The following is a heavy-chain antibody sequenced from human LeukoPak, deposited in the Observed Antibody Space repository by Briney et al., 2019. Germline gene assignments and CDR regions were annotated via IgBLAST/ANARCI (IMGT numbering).Heavy chain of an antibody. CDR2: INPNSGGT. D-gene: IGHD3-10*01. J-gene: IGHJ4*02. Sequence: GASVKVSCKASGYTFTGYYMHWVRQAPGQGLEWMGWINPNSGGTNYAQKFQGRVTMTRDTSISTAYMELSRLRSDDTAVYYCARGSTYGSGIPWASWGQGTLVTVSS. CDR3: ARGSTYGSGIPWAS. V-gene: IGHV1-2*02. CDR1: GYTFTGYY.